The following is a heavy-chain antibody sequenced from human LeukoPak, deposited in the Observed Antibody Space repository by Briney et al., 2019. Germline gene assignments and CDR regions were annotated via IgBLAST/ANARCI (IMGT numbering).Heavy chain of an antibody. Sequence: SETLSLTCTVSGGSISSSTYYWAWIRQPPGKGLEWIGSIYYSGSTYYNPSLKSRVTISVDTSKNQFSLKLSSVTAADTAVYLCARQYYYDSSYFDYWGQGTLVTVSS. CDR2: IYYSGST. CDR1: GGSISSSTYY. CDR3: ARQYYYDSSYFDY. D-gene: IGHD3-22*01. V-gene: IGHV4-39*07. J-gene: IGHJ4*02.